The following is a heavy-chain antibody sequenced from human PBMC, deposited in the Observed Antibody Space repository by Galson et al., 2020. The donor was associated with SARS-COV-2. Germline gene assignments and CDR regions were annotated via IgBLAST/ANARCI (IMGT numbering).Heavy chain of an antibody. V-gene: IGHV3-21*01. CDR3: AGQSGDFASGFFDY. Sequence: KIGESLKISCADSGFTFTTYSMNWVRQAPGKGLEWVSSISSGSNYIYYADSVKGRFTISRDNAKNSVYLQMNSLRADDTAVYYCAGQSGDFASGFFDYWGQEPWSPSPQ. D-gene: IGHD2-21*02. CDR2: ISSGSNYI. J-gene: IGHJ4*01. CDR1: GFTFTTYS.